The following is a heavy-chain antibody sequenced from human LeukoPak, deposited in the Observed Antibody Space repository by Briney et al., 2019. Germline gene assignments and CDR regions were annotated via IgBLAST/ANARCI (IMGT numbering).Heavy chain of an antibody. CDR3: AREAAAGYFDY. CDR1: GGSFSGYY. Sequence: SETLSLTCAVYGGSFSGYYWSWIRQPPGKGLEWIGETNHSGSTNYNPSLKSRVTISVDTSKNQFSLKLSSVTAADTAVYYCAREAAAGYFDYWGQGTLVTVSS. D-gene: IGHD6-13*01. J-gene: IGHJ4*02. V-gene: IGHV4-34*01. CDR2: TNHSGST.